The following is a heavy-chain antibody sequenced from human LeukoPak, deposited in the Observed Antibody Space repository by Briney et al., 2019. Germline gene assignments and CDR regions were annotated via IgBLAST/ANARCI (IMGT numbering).Heavy chain of an antibody. CDR1: GGSFSGYY. CDR3: ARGNTSPYGMDV. J-gene: IGHJ6*02. CDR2: INHSGST. Sequence: XSETLSLTCAVYGGSFSGYYWSWIRQPPGKGLEWIGEINHSGSTNYNPSLKSRVTISVDTSKNQFSLKLSSVTAADTAVYYCARGNTSPYGMDVWGQGTTVAVSS. V-gene: IGHV4-34*01. D-gene: IGHD2-2*01.